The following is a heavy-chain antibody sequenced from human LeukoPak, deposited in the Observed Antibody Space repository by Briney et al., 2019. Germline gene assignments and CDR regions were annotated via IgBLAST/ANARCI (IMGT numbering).Heavy chain of an antibody. CDR2: ISYDGSIK. J-gene: IGHJ4*02. V-gene: IGHV3-30*04. Sequence: GGSLRLSCAASGFTFSSYAMHWVRQAPGKELEWVAVISYDGSIKYYADSVKGRFTISRDNSKNTLYLQMNSLRAEDTTVYYCAREVRGVAFDYWGQGTLVTVSS. CDR3: AREVRGVAFDY. D-gene: IGHD3-10*01. CDR1: GFTFSSYA.